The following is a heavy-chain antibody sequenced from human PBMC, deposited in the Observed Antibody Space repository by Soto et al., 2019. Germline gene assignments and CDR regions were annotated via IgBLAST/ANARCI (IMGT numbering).Heavy chain of an antibody. CDR1: GGSISSYY. D-gene: IGHD3-3*01. Sequence: SETLSLTCTVSGGSISSYYWSWIRQPPGKGLEWIGYIYYSGSTNYNPSLKSRVTISVDTSKNQFSLKLSSVTAADTAVYYCARRGISDFFGVDIVYYYYYMDVWGKGTTVTVSS. CDR2: IYYSGST. CDR3: ARRGISDFFGVDIVYYYYYMDV. V-gene: IGHV4-59*08. J-gene: IGHJ6*03.